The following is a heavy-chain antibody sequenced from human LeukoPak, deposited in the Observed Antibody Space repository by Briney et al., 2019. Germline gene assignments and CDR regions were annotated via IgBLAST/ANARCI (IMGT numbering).Heavy chain of an antibody. D-gene: IGHD3-10*01. CDR1: GGTFSSYA. J-gene: IGHJ6*04. Sequence: AASVKVSCKASGGTFSSYALSWVRQAPGQGLEWMGGIIPIFGTANYAQKFQGRVTITADESTSTAYMELSSLRSEDTAVYYCARDSTGEDYYYYGMDVWGKGTTVTVSS. CDR2: IIPIFGTA. V-gene: IGHV1-69*01. CDR3: ARDSTGEDYYYYGMDV.